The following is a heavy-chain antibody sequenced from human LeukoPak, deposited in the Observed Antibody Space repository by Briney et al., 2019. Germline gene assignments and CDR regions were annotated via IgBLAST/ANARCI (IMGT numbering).Heavy chain of an antibody. V-gene: IGHV3-30*02. CDR1: GFTFSSYG. Sequence: GGSLRLSCAASGFTFSSYGMHWVRQAPGKGLEWVAFIRYDGSNKYYADSVKGRFTISRDNSKNTLYLQMNSLRAEDTAVYYCAKVSYSSSWYLQDYYYYMDVWGKGTTVTVSS. D-gene: IGHD6-13*01. CDR3: AKVSYSSSWYLQDYYYYMDV. CDR2: IRYDGSNK. J-gene: IGHJ6*03.